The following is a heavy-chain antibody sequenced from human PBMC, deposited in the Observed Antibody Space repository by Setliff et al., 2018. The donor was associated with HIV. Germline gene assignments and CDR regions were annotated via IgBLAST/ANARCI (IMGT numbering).Heavy chain of an antibody. Sequence: SETLSLTCTVSGDSVSSASYYWSWIRQPPGKGLEWIGYIYYSGTTKYNPSLKSRVTISVDTSKNQFSLKLSSVTAADTAVYYCASEAWTSYRSSSGYYYYFMDVCGKGTTVTVSS. D-gene: IGHD6-6*01. J-gene: IGHJ6*03. V-gene: IGHV4-61*01. CDR3: ASEAWTSYRSSSGYYYYFMDV. CDR1: GDSVSSASYY. CDR2: IYYSGTT.